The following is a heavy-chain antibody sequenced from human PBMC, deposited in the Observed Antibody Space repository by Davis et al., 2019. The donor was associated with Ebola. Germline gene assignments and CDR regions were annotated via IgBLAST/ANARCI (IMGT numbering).Heavy chain of an antibody. V-gene: IGHV3-49*04. Sequence: GGSLRLSCTPTGFTFGDYAMNCVRQAPGKGMEWVGFIRSKGYGGKTEYAASVKGRFTISRDDSKSIAYLQMNSLKTEDTAVYYCTRDLKQPPPSYYYGMDVWGQGTTVTVS. J-gene: IGHJ6*02. CDR1: GFTFGDYA. CDR2: IRSKGYGGKT. CDR3: TRDLKQPPPSYYYGMDV. D-gene: IGHD6-13*01.